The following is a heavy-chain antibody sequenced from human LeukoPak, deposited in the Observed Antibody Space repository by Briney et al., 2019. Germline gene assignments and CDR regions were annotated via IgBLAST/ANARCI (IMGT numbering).Heavy chain of an antibody. CDR1: GYTLTELS. CDR3: ARGPNWFDP. V-gene: IGHV1-24*01. J-gene: IGHJ5*02. CDR2: FDPEDGET. Sequence: ASVKVSCKVSGYTLTELSMHWVRQAPGKGLEWMGGFDPEDGETIYAQKFQGRVTMTRDTSTSTVYMELSSLRSEDTAVYYCARGPNWFDPWGQGTLVTVSS.